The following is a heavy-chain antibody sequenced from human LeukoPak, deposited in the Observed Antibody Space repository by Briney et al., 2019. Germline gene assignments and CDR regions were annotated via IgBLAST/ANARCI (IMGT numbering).Heavy chain of an antibody. V-gene: IGHV3-7*01. CDR1: GFTFGSYW. D-gene: IGHD6-19*01. CDR3: ARREQQWLVLYYYYYGMDV. Sequence: GGSLRLSCAASGFTFGSYWMSWVRQAPGKGLEWVANIKQDRSEKYYVDSVKGRFTISRDNAKNSLYLQMNSLRAEDTAVYYCARREQQWLVLYYYYYGMDVWGQGTTVTVSS. CDR2: IKQDRSEK. J-gene: IGHJ6*02.